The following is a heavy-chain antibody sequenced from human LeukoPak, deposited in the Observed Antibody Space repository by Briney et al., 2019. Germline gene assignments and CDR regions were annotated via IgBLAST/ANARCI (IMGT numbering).Heavy chain of an antibody. Sequence: GGSLRLSCAASGFTFSTYCMTWVRQAPGKGLEWVAVISYDGSSKYYADSVKGRFTISRDNSKNTLYLQMNSPRAEDTAVYYCARAAAGSYGMDVWGKGTTVTVSS. V-gene: IGHV3-30*03. J-gene: IGHJ6*04. CDR2: ISYDGSSK. CDR1: GFTFSTYC. D-gene: IGHD6-13*01. CDR3: ARAAAGSYGMDV.